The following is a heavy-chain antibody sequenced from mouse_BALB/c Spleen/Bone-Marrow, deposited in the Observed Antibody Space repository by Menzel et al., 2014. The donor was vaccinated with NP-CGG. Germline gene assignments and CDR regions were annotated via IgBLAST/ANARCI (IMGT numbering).Heavy chain of an antibody. CDR3: ARPTTVVATGGSFDY. CDR1: GFTFSSYG. CDR2: ISSGGSYT. D-gene: IGHD1-1*01. Sequence: EVKLVESGGDLVKPGGSLKLSCAASGFTFSSYGMSWVRQTPDKRLEWVATISSGGSYTYYPDSVKGRFTISRDNAKNTLYLQMSILKSEDTAMYYCARPTTVVATGGSFDYWGQGTTLTASS. J-gene: IGHJ2*01. V-gene: IGHV5-6*01.